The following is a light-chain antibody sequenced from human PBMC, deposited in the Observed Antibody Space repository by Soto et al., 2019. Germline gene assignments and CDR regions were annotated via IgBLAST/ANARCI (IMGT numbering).Light chain of an antibody. CDR2: AAS. Sequence: DIPMTQSPSSLSASVGDRVTITCRASQSISSFLNWYQQKPGKAPRLLIYAASSLQSGVPSRFSASGSGTDFTLTISSLQPEDFATYYCQQSYSTPETFGQRTKVEIK. CDR3: QQSYSTPET. CDR1: QSISSF. V-gene: IGKV1-39*01. J-gene: IGKJ1*01.